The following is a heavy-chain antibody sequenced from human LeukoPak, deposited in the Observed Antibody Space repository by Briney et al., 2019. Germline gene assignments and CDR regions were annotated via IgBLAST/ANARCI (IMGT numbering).Heavy chain of an antibody. J-gene: IGHJ3*02. CDR1: GFTFSSYW. D-gene: IGHD3-3*01. CDR3: ARDQILEWSDAFDI. Sequence: PGGSLRLSCAASGFTFSSYWMSWVRQAPGKGLEWVANIKQDGSEKYYVDSVKGRFTISRDNAKNSLYLQMNSLRAEDTAVYYCARDQILEWSDAFDIWGQGTMVTVSS. CDR2: IKQDGSEK. V-gene: IGHV3-7*01.